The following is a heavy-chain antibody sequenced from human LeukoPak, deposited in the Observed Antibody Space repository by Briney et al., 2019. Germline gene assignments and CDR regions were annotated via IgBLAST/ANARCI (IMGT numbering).Heavy chain of an antibody. CDR2: IYYSGST. V-gene: IGHV4-39*07. CDR3: APDYYDSSGYYYHGPY. D-gene: IGHD3-22*01. Sequence: SETLSLTCTVSGGPISSYYWGWIRQPPGKGLEWIGSIYYSGSTYYNPSLKSRVTISVDTSKNQFSLKLSSVTAADTAVYYCAPDYYDSSGYYYHGPYWGQGTLVTVSS. J-gene: IGHJ4*02. CDR1: GGPISSYY.